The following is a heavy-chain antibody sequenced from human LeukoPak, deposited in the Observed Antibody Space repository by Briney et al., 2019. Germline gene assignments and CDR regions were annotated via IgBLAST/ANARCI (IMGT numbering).Heavy chain of an antibody. CDR2: IYTSGNT. CDR1: GGSISSHY. V-gene: IGHV4-4*07. Sequence: SETLSLTCTVSGGSISSHYWSWIRQPAGKGLEWIGHIYTSGNTNYNPSLKSRVTMSVDTSKNQFSLKLSSVTAADTAVYYCATPFYDSSGYSPWYFGLWGRGTLVTVSS. CDR3: ATPFYDSSGYSPWYFGL. D-gene: IGHD3-22*01. J-gene: IGHJ2*01.